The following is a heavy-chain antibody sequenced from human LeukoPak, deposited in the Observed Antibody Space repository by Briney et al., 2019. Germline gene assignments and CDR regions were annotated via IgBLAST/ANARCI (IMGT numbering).Heavy chain of an antibody. Sequence: GGSLRLSCAASGFTLRGHDMHWVRQTPGKGLEWVSAIGTAGETYYPGSLEDRFTISRENAKNFLYLQMNSLGAGDTAVYYCARDEIPGDDNWYIDLWGRGTLVTVSS. J-gene: IGHJ2*01. CDR2: IGTAGET. V-gene: IGHV3-13*01. D-gene: IGHD7-27*01. CDR3: ARDEIPGDDNWYIDL. CDR1: GFTLRGHD.